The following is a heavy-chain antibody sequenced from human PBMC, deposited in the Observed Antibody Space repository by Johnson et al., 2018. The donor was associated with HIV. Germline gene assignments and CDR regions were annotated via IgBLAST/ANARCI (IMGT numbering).Heavy chain of an antibody. CDR1: GFTFSSYA. J-gene: IGHJ3*02. V-gene: IGHV3-23*03. D-gene: IGHD6-6*01. Sequence: EVQLLESGGGLVQPGGSLRLSCAASGFTFSSYAMSWVRQAPGKGLEWVSVLFSGDSTNYADSVKGRFTISRDNSKNTLYLQMNSLRAEDTAVYYCAAIAARPLDAFDIWGQGTMVTVSS. CDR2: LFSGDST. CDR3: AAIAARPLDAFDI.